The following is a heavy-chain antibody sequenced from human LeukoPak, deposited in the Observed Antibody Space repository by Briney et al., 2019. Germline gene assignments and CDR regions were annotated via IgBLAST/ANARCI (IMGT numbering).Heavy chain of an antibody. D-gene: IGHD6-19*01. CDR1: GGTFSSYA. CDR3: ARDEQWLVQGDLGY. Sequence: EASVKVSCKASGGTFSSYAISWVRQAPGQGLEWMGGIIPIFGTANYAQKFQGRVTITADESTSTAYMELSSLRSEDTAVYYCARDEQWLVQGDLGYWGQGTLVTVSS. V-gene: IGHV1-69*13. J-gene: IGHJ4*02. CDR2: IIPIFGTA.